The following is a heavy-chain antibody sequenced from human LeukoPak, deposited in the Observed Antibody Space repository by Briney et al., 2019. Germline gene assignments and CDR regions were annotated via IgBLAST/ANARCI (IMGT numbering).Heavy chain of an antibody. V-gene: IGHV4-59*06. Sequence: SETLSLTCTVSGGSISSYYWSWIRQHPGKGLEWIGYIYYSGSTYYNPSLKSRVTISVDTSKNQFSLKLSSVTAADTAVYYCATRTMIVVAGVRAFDIWGQGTMVTVSS. J-gene: IGHJ3*02. CDR3: ATRTMIVVAGVRAFDI. CDR1: GGSISSYY. CDR2: IYYSGST. D-gene: IGHD3-22*01.